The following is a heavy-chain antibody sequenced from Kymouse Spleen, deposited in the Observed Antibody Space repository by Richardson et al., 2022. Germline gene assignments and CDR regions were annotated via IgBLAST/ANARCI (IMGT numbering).Heavy chain of an antibody. CDR3: ARDEDTMVRGVINYYYYGMDV. V-gene: IGHV3-33*01. CDR2: IWYDGSNK. J-gene: IGHJ6*02. Sequence: QVQLVESGGGVVQPGRSLRLSCAASGFTFSSYGMHWVRQAPGKGLEWVAVIWYDGSNKYYADSVKGRFTISRDNSKNTLYLQMNSLRAEDTAVYYCARDEDTMVRGVINYYYYGMDVWGQGTTVTVSS. D-gene: IGHD3-10*01. CDR1: GFTFSSYG.